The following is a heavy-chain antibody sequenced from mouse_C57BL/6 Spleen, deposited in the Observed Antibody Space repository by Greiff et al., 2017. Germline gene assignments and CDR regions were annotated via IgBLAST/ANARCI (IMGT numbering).Heavy chain of an antibody. D-gene: IGHD1-1*01. Sequence: EVQGVESGGGLVKPGGSLKLSCAASGFTFSSYAMSWVRQTPEKRLEWVATISDGGSYTYYPDNVKGRFTISRDNAKNNLYLQMSHLKSEDTAMYYCARAGSSYAMDYWGQGTSVTVSS. CDR3: ARAGSSYAMDY. CDR1: GFTFSSYA. CDR2: ISDGGSYT. J-gene: IGHJ4*01. V-gene: IGHV5-4*01.